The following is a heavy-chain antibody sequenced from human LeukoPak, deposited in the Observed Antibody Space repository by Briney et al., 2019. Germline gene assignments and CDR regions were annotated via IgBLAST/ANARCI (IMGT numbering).Heavy chain of an antibody. Sequence: GGSLRLSCAASGFTFSSYEMNWVRRAPGKGLEWVSYISSSGSTIYYADSVKGRFTISRDNAKNSLYLQMNSLRAEDTAVYYCARVSIAAAAFFDYWGQGTLVTVSS. D-gene: IGHD6-13*01. J-gene: IGHJ4*02. CDR1: GFTFSSYE. CDR2: ISSSGSTI. V-gene: IGHV3-48*03. CDR3: ARVSIAAAAFFDY.